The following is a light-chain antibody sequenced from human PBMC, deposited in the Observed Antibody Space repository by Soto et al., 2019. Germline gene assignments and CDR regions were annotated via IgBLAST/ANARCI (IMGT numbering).Light chain of an antibody. Sequence: QAVGTKPPQVSGPPGKSSPIPCLETTMMVGDYNNVPWYQQHPGKAPKVMIYDVSKRPSGVPDRFSGSKSGNTASLTISGLQAEDEADYYCCSYAGSFASYVFGTGTQLTVL. CDR3: CSYAGSFASYV. J-gene: IGLJ1*01. CDR1: TMMVGDYNN. CDR2: DVS. V-gene: IGLV2-11*01.